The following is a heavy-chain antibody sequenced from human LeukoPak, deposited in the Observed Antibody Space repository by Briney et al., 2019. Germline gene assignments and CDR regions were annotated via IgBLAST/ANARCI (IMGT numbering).Heavy chain of an antibody. CDR2: MNPNSGNT. V-gene: IGHV1-8*01. CDR1: GYTFTSYD. J-gene: IGHJ6*02. Sequence: GASVKVSCKASGYTFTSYDINWARQATGQGLEWMGWMNPNSGNTGYAQKFQGRVTMTRNTSISTAYMELSSLRSEDTAVYYCARGEYSGSYYYYYYYGMDVWGQGTTVTVSS. D-gene: IGHD1-26*01. CDR3: ARGEYSGSYYYYYYYGMDV.